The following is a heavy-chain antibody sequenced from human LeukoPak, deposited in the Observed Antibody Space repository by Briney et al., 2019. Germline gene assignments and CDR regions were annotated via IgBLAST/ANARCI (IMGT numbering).Heavy chain of an antibody. CDR3: AKGGGYEAQYYYYYLDV. V-gene: IGHV4-34*01. CDR1: GGSFSGYY. CDR2: INHSGST. J-gene: IGHJ6*03. Sequence: SETLSLTCGVYGGSFSGYYWSWLRQPPGKGLEWIGEINHSGSTNYNSSLKSRVTISVDTSKNQFSLKLSSVTAADTAVYYCAKGGGYEAQYYYYYLDVWGKGTTVTISS. D-gene: IGHD5-12*01.